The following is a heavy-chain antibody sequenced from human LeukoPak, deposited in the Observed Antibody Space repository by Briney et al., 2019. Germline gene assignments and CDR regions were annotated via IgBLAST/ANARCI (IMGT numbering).Heavy chain of an antibody. J-gene: IGHJ3*02. Sequence: GGSLRLSCAASGFTASSNYMNWVRQAPGKGLEWVSVIYTDGSTYYADSVKGRFTISRDNSKNTLYLQMNSLRAEDTAVYYCAKDVTLTGTTSDAFDIWGQGTMVTVSS. V-gene: IGHV3-66*01. D-gene: IGHD1-7*01. CDR2: IYTDGST. CDR1: GFTASSNY. CDR3: AKDVTLTGTTSDAFDI.